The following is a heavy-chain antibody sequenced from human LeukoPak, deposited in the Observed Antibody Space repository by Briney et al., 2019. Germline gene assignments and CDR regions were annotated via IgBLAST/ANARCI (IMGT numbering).Heavy chain of an antibody. CDR1: GGSISSGGYY. Sequence: SQTLSLTCTVSGGSISSGGYYWSWIRQPPGKGLEWIGYIYYSGSTYYNPSLMSRLTISVDTSKNQFSLKLSSVTAADTAVYYCARGGYCSGGSCYLTWFDPWGQGTLVTVSS. V-gene: IGHV4-31*03. D-gene: IGHD2-15*01. CDR3: ARGGYCSGGSCYLTWFDP. J-gene: IGHJ5*02. CDR2: IYYSGST.